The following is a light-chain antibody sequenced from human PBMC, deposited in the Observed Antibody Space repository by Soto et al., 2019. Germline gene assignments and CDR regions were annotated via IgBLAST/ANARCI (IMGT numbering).Light chain of an antibody. J-gene: IGKJ1*01. Sequence: DIQMTQSPSTLSGSVGDRVTITFRASQTISSWLAWYQQKPGKAPKLLIYKASTLKSGVPSRFSGSGSGTEFTLTISGLQPEDSATYYCQQYERYSTFGQGTKVDIK. CDR1: QTISSW. V-gene: IGKV1-5*03. CDR3: QQYERYST. CDR2: KAS.